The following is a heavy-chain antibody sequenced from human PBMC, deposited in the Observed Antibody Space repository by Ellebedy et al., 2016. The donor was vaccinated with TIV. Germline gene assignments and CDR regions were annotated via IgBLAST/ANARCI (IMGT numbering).Heavy chain of an antibody. CDR1: GFIVSSNY. V-gene: IGHV3-23*01. CDR3: AKHPVQAVTEEGYGMDV. CDR2: ISASGSST. Sequence: GESLKISXAASGFIVSSNYMSWVRQAPGKGLEWVSAISASGSSTYYADSVKGRFTISRDNSKNTLSLQMNGLRDEDTAVYYCAKHPVQAVTEEGYGMDVWGQGTTVTVS. J-gene: IGHJ6*02. D-gene: IGHD6-19*01.